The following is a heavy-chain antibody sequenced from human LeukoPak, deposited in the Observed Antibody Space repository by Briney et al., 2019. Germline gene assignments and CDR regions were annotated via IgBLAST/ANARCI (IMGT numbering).Heavy chain of an antibody. CDR1: GGSISSHF. V-gene: IGHV4-59*11. Sequence: PSETLSLTCTVSGGSISSHFWHWIRQPPGKGLEWIGYIYYSGSTNYNPSLESRVTISVGKSKNQFSLKLSSVTAADTAVYYCARDREAGDGFNFDYWGQGTLVTVSS. D-gene: IGHD5-24*01. CDR2: IYYSGST. J-gene: IGHJ4*02. CDR3: ARDREAGDGFNFDY.